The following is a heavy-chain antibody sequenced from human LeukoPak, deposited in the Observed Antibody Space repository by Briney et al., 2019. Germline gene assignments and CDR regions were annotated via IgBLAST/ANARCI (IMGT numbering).Heavy chain of an antibody. CDR2: ISSSSSYI. J-gene: IGHJ6*02. V-gene: IGHV3-21*01. D-gene: IGHD4-17*01. CDR3: ARSLTTVSPSNGV. CDR1: GFTFSSYA. Sequence: PGGSLRLSCAASGFTFSSYAMHWVRQAPGKGLEWVSSISSSSSYIYYADSVKGRFTISRDNAKNSLYLQMNSLRAEDTAVYYCARSLTTVSPSNGVWGQGTTVTVSS.